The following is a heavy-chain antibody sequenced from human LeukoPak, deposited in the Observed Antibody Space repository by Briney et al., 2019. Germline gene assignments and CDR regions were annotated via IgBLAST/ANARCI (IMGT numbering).Heavy chain of an antibody. CDR1: GFTFDDYG. CDR2: INWNGGST. CDR3: ARDPEKWLLDY. J-gene: IGHJ4*02. V-gene: IGHV3-20*04. D-gene: IGHD3-22*01. Sequence: GGSLRLSCAASGFTFDDYGMSWVRQAPGKGLEWVSGINWNGGSTGYADSVKGRFTISRDNAKNSLYLQMNSLRAEDTAVYYCARDPEKWLLDYWGQGTLVTVSS.